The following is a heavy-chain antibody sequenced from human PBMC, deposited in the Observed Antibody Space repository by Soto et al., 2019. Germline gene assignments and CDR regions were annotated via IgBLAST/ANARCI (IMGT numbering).Heavy chain of an antibody. J-gene: IGHJ4*02. CDR1: GYNFNTYW. CDR3: ARLDCISTSCYKGSRYFFDY. Sequence: GESLKISCKGSGYNFNTYWIAWVRQMPGEGPEWMGIIYPGASDARYRPSFQGQVTISADKSTSTAYMQWTSLKASDTAMYYCARLDCISTSCYKGSRYFFDYWGLGTLVTAPQ. D-gene: IGHD2-2*02. CDR2: IYPGASDA. V-gene: IGHV5-51*01.